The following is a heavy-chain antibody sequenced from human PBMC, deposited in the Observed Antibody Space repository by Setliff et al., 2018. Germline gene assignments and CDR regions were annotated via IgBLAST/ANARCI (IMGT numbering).Heavy chain of an antibody. CDR1: GFTFNNYF. J-gene: IGHJ4*02. V-gene: IGHV3-23*01. CDR3: ANYEQRPRNLDY. D-gene: IGHD6-25*01. Sequence: GESLTLSCAASGFTFNNYFMIWVRQAPGKGLEWVSSISNSGGEIHYADSVKGRFTISRDNPRSTLYLQMNSLRAEDTALYYCANYEQRPRNLDYWGQGTLVTAPQ. CDR2: ISNSGGEI.